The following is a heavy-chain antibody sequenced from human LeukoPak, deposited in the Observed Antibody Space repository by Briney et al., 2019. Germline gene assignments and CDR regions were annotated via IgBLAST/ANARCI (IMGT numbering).Heavy chain of an antibody. CDR3: TTPAAGPGAEYSRH. CDR2: ISSDSHFI. J-gene: IGHJ1*01. CDR1: GFTFSSYS. D-gene: IGHD6-13*01. Sequence: GGSLRLSCAASGFTFSSYSMNWVRQAPGKGLEWVSSISSDSHFIYCADSLKDRLTVSRDNAKNSLYLQVNGLRAEDTAVYYCTTPAAGPGAEYSRHWGQGTLVTVSP. V-gene: IGHV3-21*01.